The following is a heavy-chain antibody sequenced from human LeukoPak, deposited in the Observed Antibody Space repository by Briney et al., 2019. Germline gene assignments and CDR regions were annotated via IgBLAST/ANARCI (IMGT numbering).Heavy chain of an antibody. CDR1: GFTFSSYG. J-gene: IGHJ4*02. CDR3: ARDAGGNAAYYFDY. Sequence: GGSLRLSCAASGFTFSSYGIHWVRQAPGKGLEWVAFIRHDGSNKYYADSVKGRFTISRDNSKNTLYLQMNSLRAEDTAVYYCARDAGGNAAYYFDYWGQGTLVTVSS. CDR2: IRHDGSNK. V-gene: IGHV3-30*02. D-gene: IGHD4-23*01.